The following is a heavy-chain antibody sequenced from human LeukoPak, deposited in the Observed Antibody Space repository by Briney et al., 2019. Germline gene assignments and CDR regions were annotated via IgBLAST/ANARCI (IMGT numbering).Heavy chain of an antibody. CDR3: AGSEARGWYYFDY. Sequence: ASVKVSCKASGYTFTSYYMHWVRQAPGQGLEWMGIINPSGGSTSYAQKFQGRVTMTRDTSISTAYMELSRLRSDDTAVYYCAGSEARGWYYFDYWGQGTLVTVSS. D-gene: IGHD6-19*01. CDR1: GYTFTSYY. CDR2: INPSGGST. V-gene: IGHV1-46*01. J-gene: IGHJ4*02.